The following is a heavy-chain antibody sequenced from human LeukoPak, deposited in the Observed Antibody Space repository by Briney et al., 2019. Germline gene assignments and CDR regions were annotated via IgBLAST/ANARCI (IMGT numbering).Heavy chain of an antibody. D-gene: IGHD2-15*01. CDR1: GGTFSSYA. V-gene: IGHV1-69*01. J-gene: IGHJ3*02. Sequence: SVKVSCKASGGTFSSYAISWVRQAPGQGLEWMGGIIPIFGTANYAQKFQGRVTITADESTSTAYMELSSLRSEDTAVYYCALPHSFEYAFDIWGQGTMVTVSS. CDR3: ALPHSFEYAFDI. CDR2: IIPIFGTA.